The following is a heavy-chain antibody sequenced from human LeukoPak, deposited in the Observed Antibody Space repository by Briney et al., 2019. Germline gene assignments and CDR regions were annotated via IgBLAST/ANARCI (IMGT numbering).Heavy chain of an antibody. Sequence: GGSLRLSCAASGFTFSSYSMNWVRQAPGKGLEWVSYISSSSSTIYYADSVKGRFTISRDNSKNTLYLQMNSLRAEDTAVYYCARDSVGMDVWGQGTTVTVSS. D-gene: IGHD3-10*01. CDR3: ARDSVGMDV. CDR1: GFTFSSYS. J-gene: IGHJ6*02. V-gene: IGHV3-48*01. CDR2: ISSSSSTI.